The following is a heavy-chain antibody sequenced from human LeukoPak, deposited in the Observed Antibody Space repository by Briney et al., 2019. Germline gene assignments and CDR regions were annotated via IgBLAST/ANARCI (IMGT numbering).Heavy chain of an antibody. CDR2: IYYSGST. CDR1: GCSISSYY. V-gene: IGHV4-59*12. CDR3: ARDNGEMATIKRLDY. J-gene: IGHJ4*02. Sequence: SETLSLTCTVSGCSISSYYWSWVRQPPGKGLEWIGYIYYSGSTNYNPSLKSRVTISVDTSKNQFSLKLSSVTAADTAVYYCARDNGEMATIKRLDYWGQGTLVTVSS. D-gene: IGHD5-24*01.